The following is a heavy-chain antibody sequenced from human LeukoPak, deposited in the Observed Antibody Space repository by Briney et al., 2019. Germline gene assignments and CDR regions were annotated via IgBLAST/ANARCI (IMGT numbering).Heavy chain of an antibody. V-gene: IGHV4-59*01. Sequence: PSETLSLTCTVSGGSISSYYWSWIRQPPRKGLEWIGYIYYSGSTNYNPSPKSRVTISVDTSKNQFSLKLSSVTAADTAVYYCARGHSYDFWSGYPSPGAFDIWGQGTMVTVSS. D-gene: IGHD3-3*01. CDR2: IYYSGST. CDR1: GGSISSYY. J-gene: IGHJ3*02. CDR3: ARGHSYDFWSGYPSPGAFDI.